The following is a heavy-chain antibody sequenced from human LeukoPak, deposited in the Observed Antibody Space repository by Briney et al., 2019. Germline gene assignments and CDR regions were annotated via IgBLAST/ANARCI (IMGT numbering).Heavy chain of an antibody. V-gene: IGHV4-34*01. J-gene: IGHJ4*02. Sequence: PSETLSLTCAVYGGSFSGYYWSWIRQPPGKGLEWIGEINHSGSTNYNPSLKSRVTISVDTSKNQFSLKLSSVTAADTAVYYCARPRWFGSYFDYWGQGTLVTVSS. CDR1: GGSFSGYY. CDR2: INHSGST. D-gene: IGHD3-10*01. CDR3: ARPRWFGSYFDY.